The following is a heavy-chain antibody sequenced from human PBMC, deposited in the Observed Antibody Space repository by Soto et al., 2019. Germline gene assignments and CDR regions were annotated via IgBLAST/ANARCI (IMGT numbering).Heavy chain of an antibody. V-gene: IGHV1-18*01. CDR3: ARDLAKGGGSAGFDY. CDR2: ISLYSDGT. J-gene: IGHJ4*02. Sequence: QVQLVQSGGEVKRPGASVKVSCKTSGYTFSNYGITWVRQAPGQPLEWLGWISLYSDGTNYAQKFQGRVSMTTDTSTTTAYMELRSLRSDDTAVYYCARDLAKGGGSAGFDYWGQGTLVTVSS. CDR1: GYTFSNYG. D-gene: IGHD1-26*01.